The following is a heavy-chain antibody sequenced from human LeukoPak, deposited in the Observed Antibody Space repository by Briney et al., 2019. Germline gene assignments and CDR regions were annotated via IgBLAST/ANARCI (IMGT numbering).Heavy chain of an antibody. CDR3: ARGAGLRIYYFDY. CDR1: GYTFTSYA. CDR2: INAGNGNT. Sequence: ASVKVSCTASGYTFTSYAMHWVRQAPGQRLEWMGWINAGNGNTKYSQKFQGRVTITRDTSASTAYMELSSLRSEDTAVYYCARGAGLRIYYFDYWGQGTLVTVSS. V-gene: IGHV1-3*01. J-gene: IGHJ4*02. D-gene: IGHD4-17*01.